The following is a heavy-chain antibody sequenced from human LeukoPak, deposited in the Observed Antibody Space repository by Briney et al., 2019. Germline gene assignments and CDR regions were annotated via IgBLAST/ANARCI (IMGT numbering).Heavy chain of an antibody. D-gene: IGHD3-3*01. V-gene: IGHV4-34*01. CDR1: GGSFSDFS. J-gene: IGHJ6*03. Sequence: SETLSLTCAVHGGSFSDFSWSWIRHPPGKGLEWIGEIGQSGGTNFNPSLKSPVTILVDTSHNQFVLKMKSVTAADTAVYYCARDGIAVFGGITGNYYYMDVWGNGTTVSVSS. CDR3: ARDGIAVFGGITGNYYYMDV. CDR2: IGQSGGT.